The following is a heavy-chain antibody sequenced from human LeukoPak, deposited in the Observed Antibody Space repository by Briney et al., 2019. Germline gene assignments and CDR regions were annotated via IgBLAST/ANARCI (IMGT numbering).Heavy chain of an antibody. Sequence: SETLSLTCTVSGGSMSNYFWSWIRQPPGKGLEWIGYMSSSGSPNYNPSPKSRVTISVHTSNNQFSLKLISVTAADTAVYYCAGRGPNSGSYSHFDLWGRGTLVTVSS. CDR1: GGSMSNYF. CDR2: MSSSGSP. V-gene: IGHV4-59*01. D-gene: IGHD1-26*01. J-gene: IGHJ2*01. CDR3: AGRGPNSGSYSHFDL.